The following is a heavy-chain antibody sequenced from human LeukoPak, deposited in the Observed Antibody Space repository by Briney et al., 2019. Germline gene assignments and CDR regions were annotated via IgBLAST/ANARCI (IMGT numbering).Heavy chain of an antibody. V-gene: IGHV3-23*01. CDR3: ANLVAGDGY. CDR1: GVTFSSYA. Sequence: GGALRLSCAASGVTFSSYAMSWVRQAPGKGLEWVSAISGSGGSTYYADSVKGGVTISTDNSQNTRYLQMNRLRAEGAAVYCWANLVAGDGYRGQGTLVTVSS. J-gene: IGHJ4*02. CDR2: ISGSGGST. D-gene: IGHD2-2*01.